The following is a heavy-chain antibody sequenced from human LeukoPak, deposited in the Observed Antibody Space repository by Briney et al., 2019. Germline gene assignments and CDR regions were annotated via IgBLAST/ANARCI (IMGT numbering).Heavy chain of an antibody. J-gene: IGHJ4*02. CDR3: ASGRWDGSGSYHYYFDY. CDR2: IYYSGST. Sequence: SETLSLTCTVSGGSISSSSYYWGWIRQPPGKGLEWIGSIYYSGSTYYNPSLKSRVTISVDTSKNQFSLKLSSVTAADTAVYYCASGRWDGSGSYHYYFDYWGQGTLVTVSS. V-gene: IGHV4-39*07. CDR1: GGSISSSSYY. D-gene: IGHD3-10*01.